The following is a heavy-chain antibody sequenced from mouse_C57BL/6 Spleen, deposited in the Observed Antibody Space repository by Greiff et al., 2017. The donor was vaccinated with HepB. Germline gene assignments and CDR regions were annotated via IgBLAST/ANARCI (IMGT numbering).Heavy chain of an antibody. CDR1: GYTFTDYY. CDR2: INPNDGGT. D-gene: IGHD3-1*01. Sequence: VQLQQSGPELVKPGASVKISCKASGYTFTDYYMNWVKQSHGKSLEWIGDINPNDGGTSYNEKFKGKATLTGDKSSSTAYMELRSLTAEDSAVYYCARSGGRRWFAYWGQGTLVTVSA. CDR3: ARSGGRRWFAY. V-gene: IGHV1-26*01. J-gene: IGHJ3*01.